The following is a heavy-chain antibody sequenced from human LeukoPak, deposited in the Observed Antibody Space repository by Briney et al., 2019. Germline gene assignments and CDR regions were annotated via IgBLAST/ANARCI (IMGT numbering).Heavy chain of an antibody. J-gene: IGHJ4*02. D-gene: IGHD2-15*01. V-gene: IGHV3-15*07. Sequence: GGSLRLSCAASFSTFNKAWMNWVRQAPGKGLEWVGRIKGRTDGGTTDYAAPVKGRFTISRDDSENTAYLQMNSLKTEDTAVYYRSTHPTSGFWGQGTLVTVSS. CDR2: IKGRTDGGTT. CDR3: STHPTSGF. CDR1: FSTFNKAW.